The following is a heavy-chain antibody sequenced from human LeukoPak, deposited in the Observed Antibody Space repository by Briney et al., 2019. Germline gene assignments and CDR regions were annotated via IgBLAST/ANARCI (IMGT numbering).Heavy chain of an antibody. CDR1: GDTFSTYD. J-gene: IGHJ5*02. CDR2: VNPKSGHT. D-gene: IGHD1-7*01. CDR3: ARGVVGGTTVGP. Sequence: GASVKVSCKASGDTFSTYDVNWVRQATGQGPEWMGWVNPKSGHTAYAQKFQGRVTMTSDTSTAFLELSSLRFEDTAVYFCARGVVGGTTVGPWGQGTLVTVSS. V-gene: IGHV1-8*01.